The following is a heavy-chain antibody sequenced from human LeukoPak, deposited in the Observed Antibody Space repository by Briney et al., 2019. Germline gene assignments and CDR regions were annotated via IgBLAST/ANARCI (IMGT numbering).Heavy chain of an antibody. D-gene: IGHD1-26*01. Sequence: PSETLPLTCTVSGGSISSGVYYWSWIRQHPGKGLEWIGYIYYSGSTYYNPSLKSRVTISVDTSKNQFSLKLSSVTAADTAVYYCARDPILGGSGPDYWGQGTLVTVSS. CDR2: IYYSGST. CDR3: ARDPILGGSGPDY. J-gene: IGHJ4*02. V-gene: IGHV4-31*03. CDR1: GGSISSGVYY.